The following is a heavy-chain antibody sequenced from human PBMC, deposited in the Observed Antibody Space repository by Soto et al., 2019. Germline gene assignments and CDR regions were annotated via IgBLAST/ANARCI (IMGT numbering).Heavy chain of an antibody. CDR1: GGSISSGDYY. CDR2: IYYSGST. D-gene: IGHD3-16*02. CDR3: AREAIIGRWAPSTYYYYGMDV. V-gene: IGHV4-30-4*01. Sequence: SETLSLTCTVSGGSISSGDYYWSWIRQPPGKGLEWIGYIYYSGSTYYNPSLKSRVTISVDTSKNQFSLKLSSVTAADTAVYYCAREAIIGRWAPSTYYYYGMDVWGQGTTVTVSS. J-gene: IGHJ6*02.